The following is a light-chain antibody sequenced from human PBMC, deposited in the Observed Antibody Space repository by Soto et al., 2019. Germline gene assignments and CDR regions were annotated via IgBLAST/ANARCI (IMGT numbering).Light chain of an antibody. J-gene: IGKJ2*01. Sequence: DIQMTQSPSSVSASVGDRVTITCRASQAISSWLGWYQQKPGKAPKFLIYAASSLQSGVPSRFSGSGSGTDFTLTISSLQPEDFATYYCQQANSFPYAFGQGTKLEIK. CDR3: QQANSFPYA. CDR2: AAS. CDR1: QAISSW. V-gene: IGKV1-12*01.